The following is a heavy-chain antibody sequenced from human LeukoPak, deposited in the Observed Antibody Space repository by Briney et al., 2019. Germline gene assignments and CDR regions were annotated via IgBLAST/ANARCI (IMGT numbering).Heavy chain of an antibody. V-gene: IGHV4-59*11. D-gene: IGHD3-22*01. Sequence: SETLSLTCTASGGSISSHYWSWIRQPPGKGLEWIGYIYYSGSTNYNPSLKSRVTISVDTSKNQFSLKLSSVTAADTAVYYCARGRDSSGYYYYFDYWGQGTLVTVSS. J-gene: IGHJ4*02. CDR3: ARGRDSSGYYYYFDY. CDR1: GGSISSHY. CDR2: IYYSGST.